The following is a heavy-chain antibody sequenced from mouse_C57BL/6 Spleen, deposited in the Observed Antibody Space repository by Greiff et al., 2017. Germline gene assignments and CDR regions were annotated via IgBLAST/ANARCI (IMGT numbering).Heavy chain of an antibody. CDR1: GYTFTSYW. CDR3: TSADNCDTRFAY. J-gene: IGHJ3*01. D-gene: IGHD4-1*02. V-gene: IGHV1-5*01. CDR2: IYPGNSDT. Sequence: EVQLEESGTVLVRPGASVKMSCKTSGYTFTSYWMHWVKQRPGQGLEWIGAIYPGNSDTSYNQKFKGKAKLTAVTSASTAYIELRSLTNEDSAVYYCTSADNCDTRFAYWGQGTLVTVSA.